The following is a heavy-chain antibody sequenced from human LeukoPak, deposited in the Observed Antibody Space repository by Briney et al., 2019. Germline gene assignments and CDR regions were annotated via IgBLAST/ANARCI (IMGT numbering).Heavy chain of an antibody. CDR3: ARDRDRSHAFDI. Sequence: GGSLRLSCAASGFTVSSNYMSWVRQAPGKGLECVSVIYSGDSTYYADSVKGRFTISRDNSKNTLYLQMNSLRAEDTAVYYCARDRDRSHAFDIWGQGTMVTVSS. D-gene: IGHD1-14*01. CDR1: GFTVSSNY. CDR2: IYSGDST. J-gene: IGHJ3*02. V-gene: IGHV3-53*01.